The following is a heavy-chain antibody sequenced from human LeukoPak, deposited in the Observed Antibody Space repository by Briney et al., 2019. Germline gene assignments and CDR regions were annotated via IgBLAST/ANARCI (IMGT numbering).Heavy chain of an antibody. D-gene: IGHD5-18*01. CDR2: IIPIFGTA. CDR1: GGTFSSYA. V-gene: IGHV1-69*13. J-gene: IGHJ6*02. CDR3: ARSPAHSSSYYYYYGMDV. Sequence: ASVKVSCKASGGTFSSYAISWVRQAPGQGLEWMGGIIPIFGTANYAQKFQGRVTITAEESTSTAYMELSSLRSEDTAVYYCARSPAHSSSYYYYYGMDVWGQGTTVTVSS.